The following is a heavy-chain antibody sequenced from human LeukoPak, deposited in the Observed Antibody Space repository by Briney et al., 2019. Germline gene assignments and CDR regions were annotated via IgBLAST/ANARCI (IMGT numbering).Heavy chain of an antibody. CDR1: GFTFDDYA. V-gene: IGHV3-9*01. D-gene: IGHD3-10*01. CDR3: AKDKTQYCYGSGSFPG. CDR2: ISWNSGSI. J-gene: IGHJ4*02. Sequence: PGGSLRLSCAASGFTFDDYAMHWVRQAPGKGLEWVSGISWNSGSIGYAGSVKGRFTISRDNAKNSLYLQMNSLRAEDTALYYCAKDKTQYCYGSGSFPGWGQGTLVTVSS.